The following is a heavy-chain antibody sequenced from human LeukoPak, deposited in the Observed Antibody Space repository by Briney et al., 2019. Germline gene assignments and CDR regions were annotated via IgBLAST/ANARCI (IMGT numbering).Heavy chain of an antibody. CDR1: GFTFSSYS. Sequence: PGGSLRLSCAASGFTFSSYSTNWARQAPGKGLEWVSYISYSRSTIYYADSVKGRFTISRDNGKNSLYLQMNSLRAEDTAVYYCARDRLHYGEYEKTFDYWGQGTLVAVSS. J-gene: IGHJ4*02. CDR2: ISYSRSTI. V-gene: IGHV3-48*01. CDR3: ARDRLHYGEYEKTFDY. D-gene: IGHD4-17*01.